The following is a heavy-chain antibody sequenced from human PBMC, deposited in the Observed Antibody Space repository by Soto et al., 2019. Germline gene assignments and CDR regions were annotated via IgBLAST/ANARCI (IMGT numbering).Heavy chain of an antibody. CDR1: GYTFTSYY. D-gene: IGHD2-8*02. V-gene: IGHV1-46*01. CDR2: IIPIGVST. Sequence: GASVKVSCKASGYTFTSYYMHWVRQAPGQGLEWMEIIIPIGVSTSYAKKFQGRVTMTRDTSTSTFYMELSSLRSEDTAVYYCARGLGNPLEVFLLNWGQGTLVTVSS. J-gene: IGHJ4*02. CDR3: ARGLGNPLEVFLLN.